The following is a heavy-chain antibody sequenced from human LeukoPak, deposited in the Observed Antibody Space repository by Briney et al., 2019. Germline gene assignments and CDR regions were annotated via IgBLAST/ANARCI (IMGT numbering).Heavy chain of an antibody. CDR2: INPNSGGT. CDR1: GYTFTGYY. CDR3: ARTAPYDSSGYQDAFDI. J-gene: IGHJ3*02. Sequence: ASVKVSCKASGYTFTGYYMHWVRQAPGQGLEWMGWINPNSGGTNYAQKFQGRVTITTDESTSTAYMELSSLRSEDTAVYYCARTAPYDSSGYQDAFDIWGQGTMVTVSS. V-gene: IGHV1-2*02. D-gene: IGHD3-22*01.